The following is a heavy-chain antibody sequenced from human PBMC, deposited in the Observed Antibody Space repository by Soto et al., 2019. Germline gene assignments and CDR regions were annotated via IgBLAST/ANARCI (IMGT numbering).Heavy chain of an antibody. V-gene: IGHV6-1*01. D-gene: IGHD6-19*01. Sequence: SQTLSLTCAISWDSVSSNSAAWNWIRPSPSRGLEWLGRTYYRSKWYNDYAVSVKSRITINPDTSKNQFSLQLNSVTPEDTAVYYCAREVDSAVAGLGGMDVWGQGTTVTVSS. J-gene: IGHJ6*02. CDR3: AREVDSAVAGLGGMDV. CDR2: TYYRSKWYN. CDR1: WDSVSSNSAA.